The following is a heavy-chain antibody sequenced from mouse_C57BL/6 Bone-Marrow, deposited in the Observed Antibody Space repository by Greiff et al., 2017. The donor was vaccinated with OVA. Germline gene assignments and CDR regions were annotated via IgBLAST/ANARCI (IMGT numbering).Heavy chain of an antibody. CDR2: ISSGSSTI. CDR1: GFTFSDYG. Sequence: EVQLVESGGGLVKPGGSLKLSCAASGFTFSDYGMHWVRQAPEKGQEWVAYISSGSSTIYYADTVKGRFTISRDNAKNTLFLQMTSLRSEDTAMYYCARSYYYGSSRYYAMDYWGQGTSVTVSS. D-gene: IGHD1-1*01. CDR3: ARSYYYGSSRYYAMDY. V-gene: IGHV5-17*01. J-gene: IGHJ4*01.